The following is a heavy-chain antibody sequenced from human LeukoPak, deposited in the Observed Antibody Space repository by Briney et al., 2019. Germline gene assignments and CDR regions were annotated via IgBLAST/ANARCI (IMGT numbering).Heavy chain of an antibody. CDR1: GFTFSSYA. CDR3: ARGGYTTGFDY. CDR2: ISYDGSNK. Sequence: PGRSLRLSCAASGFTFSSYAMHWVRQAPGKGLEWVAVISYDGSNKYYADSAKGRFTISRDNSKNTLYLQMNSLRAEDTAVYYCARGGYTTGFDYWGQGTLVTVSS. D-gene: IGHD6-13*01. V-gene: IGHV3-30-3*01. J-gene: IGHJ4*02.